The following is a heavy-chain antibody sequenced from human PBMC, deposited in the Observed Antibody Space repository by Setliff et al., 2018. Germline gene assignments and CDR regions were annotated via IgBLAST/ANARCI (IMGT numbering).Heavy chain of an antibody. CDR3: TRHEDRNKCTSSSCYRENDAFDV. CDR1: GYIFTNYW. Sequence: PGESLKISCKASGYIFTNYWIGWVRQMPGKGLEWMGVICPGDSDTRYSPSFQGQVTISADKSINTAYLQWSSLKASDTAIYYCTRHEDRNKCTSSSCYRENDAFDVWGQGAMVTVSS. V-gene: IGHV5-51*01. CDR2: ICPGDSDT. J-gene: IGHJ3*01. D-gene: IGHD2-2*01.